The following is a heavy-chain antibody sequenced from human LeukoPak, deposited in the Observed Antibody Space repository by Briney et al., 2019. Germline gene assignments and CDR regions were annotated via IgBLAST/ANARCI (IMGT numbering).Heavy chain of an antibody. CDR1: GFTFSNYW. J-gene: IGHJ4*02. V-gene: IGHV3-74*01. D-gene: IGHD5-12*01. CDR3: ARNDYVRQSGHDSL. CDR2: INSDGNTT. Sequence: PGGSLRLSCAASGFTFSNYWMHWVRHVPAKGPVWLSRINSDGNTTNYADSVMGRFTISRDNAKNTLYLQMNSLRAEDTAVYYCARNDYVRQSGHDSLWGQGTLVTVSS.